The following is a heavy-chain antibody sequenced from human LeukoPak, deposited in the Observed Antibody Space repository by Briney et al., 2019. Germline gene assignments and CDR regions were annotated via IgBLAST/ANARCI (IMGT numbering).Heavy chain of an antibody. Sequence: QAGGSLRLSCAASGFTFSSYAMSWVRQAPGKGLEWVSAISGSGGSTYYADSVKGRFTISRDNSKNTLYLQMNSLRAEDTAVYYCAKDYGSRGDYFDYWGQGTLVTVSS. CDR3: AKDYGSRGDYFDY. D-gene: IGHD3-22*01. CDR1: GFTFSSYA. CDR2: ISGSGGST. V-gene: IGHV3-23*01. J-gene: IGHJ4*02.